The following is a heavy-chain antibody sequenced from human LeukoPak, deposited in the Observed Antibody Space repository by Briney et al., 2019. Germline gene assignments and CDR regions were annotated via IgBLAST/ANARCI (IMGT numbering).Heavy chain of an antibody. CDR3: AGSLVKRFVGNGMDV. J-gene: IGHJ6*02. CDR1: GFTVSSNY. Sequence: GGPLRLSCAASGFTVSSNYMSWVRQAPGKGLEWVSVIYSGGSTYYADSVKGRFTISRDNPKNTLYLQMNSLRAEDTAVYYCAGSLVKRFVGNGMDVWGQGTTVTVSS. CDR2: IYSGGST. D-gene: IGHD6-13*01. V-gene: IGHV3-53*01.